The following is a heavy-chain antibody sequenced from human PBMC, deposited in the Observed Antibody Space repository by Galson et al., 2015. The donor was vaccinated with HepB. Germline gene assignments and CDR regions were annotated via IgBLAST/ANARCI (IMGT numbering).Heavy chain of an antibody. V-gene: IGHV3-64D*06. J-gene: IGHJ5*02. Sequence: SLRLSCAASGFTFSSYAMHWVRQAPGKGLEYVSAINSNGGSTYYADSVKGRFTISRDNSESTVYLQMSSLRAEDTAVYYCVKSGNMDIVVVPAAGRVDWFDPWGQGALVTVSS. CDR1: GFTFSSYA. D-gene: IGHD2-2*03. CDR3: VKSGNMDIVVVPAAGRVDWFDP. CDR2: INSNGGST.